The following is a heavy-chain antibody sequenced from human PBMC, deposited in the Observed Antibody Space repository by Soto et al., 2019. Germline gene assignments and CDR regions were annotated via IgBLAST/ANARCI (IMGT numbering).Heavy chain of an antibody. V-gene: IGHV4-59*01. CDR2: IDYTGST. D-gene: IGHD4-17*01. CDR3: AGGPGDYGDYVYDH. Sequence: VQLXXSGPXLVKPXXXLSLTXTVSGGSINSYYWSWIRQPPGKGLEWIGNIDYTGSTNYNPSLKSRVTLSIDTSKNQFSLKLRSVTAADTAVYYCAGGPGDYGDYVYDHXXQGTLVTVSS. J-gene: IGHJ4*02. CDR1: GGSINSYY.